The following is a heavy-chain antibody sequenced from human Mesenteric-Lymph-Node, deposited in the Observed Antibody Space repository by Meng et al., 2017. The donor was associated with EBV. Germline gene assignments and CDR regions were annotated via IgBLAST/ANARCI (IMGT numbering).Heavy chain of an antibody. CDR3: TRALGDSTAY. CDR2: IFTSGNI. J-gene: IGHJ4*02. D-gene: IGHD3-16*01. CDR1: GFPFSSYS. V-gene: IGHV3-21*01. Sequence: EVQLVESGGGLVKPGGSLRLFCAASGFPFSSYSMSWVRQAPGKGLEWVSSIFTSGNIYYADSVKGRFTISRDNAKNSLYLLMNNLRVEDTAVYYCTRALGDSTAYWGQGTLVTVSS.